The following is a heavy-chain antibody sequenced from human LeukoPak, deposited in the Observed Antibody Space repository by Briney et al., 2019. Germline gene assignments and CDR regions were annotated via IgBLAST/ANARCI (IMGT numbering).Heavy chain of an antibody. CDR3: ARDLIVEGTAILGY. V-gene: IGHV3-21*01. Sequence: GGSLRLACAASGFTFSSYSMNWVRQAPGKGLEWVSSISSSSTHLYHADSVKGRFAISRDNAKNYLYLQMKSLRAEDTAVYYCARDLIVEGTAILGYWGQGTLVTVSS. J-gene: IGHJ4*02. CDR2: ISSSSTHL. CDR1: GFTFSSYS. D-gene: IGHD1-26*01.